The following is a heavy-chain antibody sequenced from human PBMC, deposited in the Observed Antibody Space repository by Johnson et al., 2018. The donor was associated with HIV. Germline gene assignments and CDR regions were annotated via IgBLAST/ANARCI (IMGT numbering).Heavy chain of an antibody. CDR1: GFTFNDYY. V-gene: IGHV3-11*04. CDR3: ARDSTPWGGDYVGYAFDI. CDR2: ISSSGSNK. D-gene: IGHD4-17*01. J-gene: IGHJ3*02. Sequence: QMQLVESGGGLVKPGESLRLSCAASGFTFNDYYISWIRQAPGKGLECVSYISSSGSNKYYADSVKGRFTISRDNAKNSLYLQMNSLRAEDTALYYCARDSTPWGGDYVGYAFDIWGRGTMVTVSS.